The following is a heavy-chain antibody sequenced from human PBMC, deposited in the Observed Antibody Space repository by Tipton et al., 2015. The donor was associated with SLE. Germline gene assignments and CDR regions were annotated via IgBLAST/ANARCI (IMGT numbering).Heavy chain of an antibody. D-gene: IGHD5-12*01. CDR3: ARGGVGGYDYFDY. Sequence: TLSLTCAVSGDSISSGGYYWSWIRQHPGKGLEWIGYIYNSGSPTYSPSLKSRVTISADTSKNQFTLKVYSVTAADTAVYYCARGGVGGYDYFDYWGQGTLVSVSS. CDR1: GDSISSGGYY. CDR2: IYNSGSP. V-gene: IGHV4-31*11. J-gene: IGHJ4*02.